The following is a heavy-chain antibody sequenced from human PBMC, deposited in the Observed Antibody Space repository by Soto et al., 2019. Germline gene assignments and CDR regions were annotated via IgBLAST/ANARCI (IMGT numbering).Heavy chain of an antibody. CDR1: GYPVTAYY. CDR2: INPATGAA. D-gene: IGHD3-3*01. CDR3: ARGGGVGVAGSAAFDM. V-gene: IGHV1-2*02. J-gene: IGHJ3*02. Sequence: QLHLVQSGAVVKKPGASVTVSCSASGYPVTAYYMHWVRQAPGRGLEWMGGINPATGAAKYTQTFPGMVTMSRDTSTSTVFMELSGLTSEDTAGFYCARGGGVGVAGSAAFDMWGQGTLVTVSS.